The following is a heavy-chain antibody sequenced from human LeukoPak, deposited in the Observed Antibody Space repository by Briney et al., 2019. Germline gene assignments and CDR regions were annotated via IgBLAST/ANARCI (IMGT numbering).Heavy chain of an antibody. CDR1: GYTFTSYA. CDR2: MNPNSGNT. V-gene: IGHV1-8*01. J-gene: IGHJ4*02. CDR3: AAEDYYGSGTIDY. D-gene: IGHD3-10*01. Sequence: ASAKVSCKASGYTFTSYAINWVRQATGQGLEWMGWMNPNSGNTGYAQKFQGRVTVTRNTSISTAYMELSSLRSEDTAVYYCAAEDYYGSGTIDYWGQGTLVTVSS.